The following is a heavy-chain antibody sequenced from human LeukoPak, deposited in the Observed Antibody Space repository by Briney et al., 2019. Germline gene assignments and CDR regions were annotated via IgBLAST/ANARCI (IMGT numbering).Heavy chain of an antibody. V-gene: IGHV4-39*01. J-gene: IGHJ3*02. Sequence: SETLSLTCTVSGGSISSSSYYWGWIRQPPGKGLEWIGSIYYSGSTYYSPSLKSRVTISVDTSKNQLPLKLSSVTAADAAMYYCARHLLGPDVFEIWGQGTMVTVSS. D-gene: IGHD2-15*01. CDR3: ARHLLGPDVFEI. CDR2: IYYSGST. CDR1: GGSISSSSYY.